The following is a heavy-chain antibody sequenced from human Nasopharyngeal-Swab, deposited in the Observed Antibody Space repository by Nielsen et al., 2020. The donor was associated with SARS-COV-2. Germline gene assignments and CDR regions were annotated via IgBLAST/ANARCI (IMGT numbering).Heavy chain of an antibody. D-gene: IGHD3-22*01. J-gene: IGHJ4*02. CDR1: GYTFTSYD. CDR2: INPNSGGT. Sequence: ASVKVSCKASGYTFTSYDINWVRQAPGQGLEWMGRINPNSGGTNYAQKFQGRVTMTRDTSISTAYMELSRLRSDDTAVYYCAREMYYDSSGYYYVRGGDFDYWGQGTLVTVSS. CDR3: AREMYYDSSGYYYVRGGDFDY. V-gene: IGHV1-2*06.